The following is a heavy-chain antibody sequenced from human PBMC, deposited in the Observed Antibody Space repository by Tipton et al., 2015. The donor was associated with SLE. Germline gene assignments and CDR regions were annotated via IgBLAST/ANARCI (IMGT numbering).Heavy chain of an antibody. CDR3: ARVQRGPRSFDL. D-gene: IGHD1-1*01. CDR2: ITNNGNT. CDR1: GGPFSGYY. V-gene: IGHV4-34*01. J-gene: IGHJ2*01. Sequence: GLVKPSETLSLTCVVYGGPFSGYYWDWIRQPPGKGPEWIGRITNNGNTYYIPSLQSRVTMSVDTSKNHFSLKLSSVTAADTAVYYCARVQRGPRSFDLWGRGTLVTVSS.